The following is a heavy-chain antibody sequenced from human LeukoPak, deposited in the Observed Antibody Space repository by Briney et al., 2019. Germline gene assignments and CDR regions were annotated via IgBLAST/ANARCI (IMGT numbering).Heavy chain of an antibody. CDR2: MSPNSGNT. V-gene: IGHV1-8*01. J-gene: IGHJ4*02. D-gene: IGHD6-13*01. CDR3: ARGKTAGLDY. CDR1: GYTFTSYD. Sequence: GASVKVSCKASGYTFTSYDINWMRRATGQGLEWMGWMSPNSGNTGYAQRFQGRVTMTGTTSISTAYMELSSLRSEDTAVYYCARGKTAGLDYWGQGTLVTVSS.